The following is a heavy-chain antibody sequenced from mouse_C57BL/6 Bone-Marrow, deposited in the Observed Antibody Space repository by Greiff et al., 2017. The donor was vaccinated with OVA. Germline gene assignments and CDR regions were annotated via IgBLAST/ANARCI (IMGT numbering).Heavy chain of an antibody. Sequence: VQLKESGAELVRPGTSVKVSCTASGYAFTNYLLEWVKQRPGQGLEWIGVINPGSGGTNYNEKFKGKATLTADKSSSTAYMQLSSLTSEDSAVYFCARGYGNIFAYWGQGTLVTVSA. V-gene: IGHV1-54*01. CDR1: GYAFTNYL. CDR3: ARGYGNIFAY. D-gene: IGHD2-10*02. J-gene: IGHJ3*01. CDR2: INPGSGGT.